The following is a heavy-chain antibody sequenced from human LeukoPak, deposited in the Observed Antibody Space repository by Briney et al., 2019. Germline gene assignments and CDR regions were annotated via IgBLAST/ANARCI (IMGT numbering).Heavy chain of an antibody. CDR2: INTDGTVT. Sequence: GGSLRLSCAASGFTFSKYWMLWVRQAPGKGLESVSRINTDGTVTTYADSVKGRFTVSRDNADNTMFLQMNSVRDEDTAVYYCATKQWVAPPPDPWGQGTPVTVSS. CDR1: GFTFSKYW. D-gene: IGHD1-26*01. CDR3: ATKQWVAPPPDP. J-gene: IGHJ5*02. V-gene: IGHV3-74*01.